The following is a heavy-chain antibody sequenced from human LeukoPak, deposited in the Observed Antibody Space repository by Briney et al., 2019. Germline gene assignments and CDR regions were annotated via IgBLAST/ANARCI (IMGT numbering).Heavy chain of an antibody. CDR1: AFTFSTYT. V-gene: IGHV3-21*06. CDR3: AREALGYCSGSSCYTDY. D-gene: IGHD2-15*01. Sequence: GRSLRLSCAASAFTFSTYTMNWVRQAPGKGLEWVSSIIRNTNNIYYADSVKGRFTISRDNAKNSLYLQMNSLRAEDTAVYYCAREALGYCSGSSCYTDYWGQGTLVTVSS. CDR2: IIRNTNNI. J-gene: IGHJ4*02.